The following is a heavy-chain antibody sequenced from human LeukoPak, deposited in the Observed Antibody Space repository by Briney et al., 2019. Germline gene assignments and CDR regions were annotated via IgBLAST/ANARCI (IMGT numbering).Heavy chain of an antibody. D-gene: IGHD6-19*01. CDR1: GFTFSSYE. CDR3: ARAYRSGWIDAFDI. J-gene: IGHJ3*02. CDR2: ISSSGSTI. V-gene: IGHV3-48*03. Sequence: GGPLRLSCAASGFTFSSYEMNWVRQAPGKGLEWVSYISSSGSTIYYADSVKGRFTISRDNAKNSLYLQMNSLRAEDTAVYYCARAYRSGWIDAFDIWGQGTMVTVSS.